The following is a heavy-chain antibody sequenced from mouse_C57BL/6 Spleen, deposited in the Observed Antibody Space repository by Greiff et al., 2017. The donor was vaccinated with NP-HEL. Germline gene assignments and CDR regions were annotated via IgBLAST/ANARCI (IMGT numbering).Heavy chain of an antibody. Sequence: VQLQQSGPELVKPGASVKLSCKASGYTFTSYDINWVKQRPGQGLEWIGWIYPGDGSTKYNEKFKGKATLTVDTSSSTAYMELHSLTSEDSAVYFCARGGYGRTWFAYWGQGTLVTVSA. CDR1: GYTFTSYD. D-gene: IGHD1-1*01. CDR3: ARGGYGRTWFAY. V-gene: IGHV1-85*01. CDR2: IYPGDGST. J-gene: IGHJ3*01.